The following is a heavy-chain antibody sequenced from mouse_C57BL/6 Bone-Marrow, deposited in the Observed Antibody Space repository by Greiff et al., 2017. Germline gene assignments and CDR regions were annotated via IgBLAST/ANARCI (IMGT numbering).Heavy chain of an antibody. V-gene: IGHV1-76*01. CDR2: IYPGSGNT. Sequence: QVQLQQSGAELVRPGASVKLSCKASGYTFTDYYINWVKQRPGQGLEWIARIYPGSGNTYYNEKFKGKATLTAEKSSSTAYMQLSSLTSEDSAVYYCTTEEDYDGRAYWGQGTLVTVSA. D-gene: IGHD2-4*01. CDR1: GYTFTDYY. CDR3: TTEEDYDGRAY. J-gene: IGHJ3*01.